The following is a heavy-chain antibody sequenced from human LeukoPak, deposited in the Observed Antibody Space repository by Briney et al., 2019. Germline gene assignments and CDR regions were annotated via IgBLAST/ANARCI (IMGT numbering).Heavy chain of an antibody. Sequence: SETLSLTCTVSGGSINFYYWSWIRQPAGKGLEWIGRIYSTGSTNYSPSLKSRVTMSVDKSKNQFSLNLSSVTAADTAVYYCARGIADPYSFDSWGQGTLGTVSS. CDR3: ARGIADPYSFDS. V-gene: IGHV4-4*07. J-gene: IGHJ4*02. CDR1: GGSINFYY. D-gene: IGHD6-13*01. CDR2: IYSTGST.